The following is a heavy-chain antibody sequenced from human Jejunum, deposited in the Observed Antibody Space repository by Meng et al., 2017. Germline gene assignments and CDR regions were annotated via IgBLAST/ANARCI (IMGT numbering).Heavy chain of an antibody. J-gene: IGHJ4*02. Sequence: GESLKISCAASGFTFSTYGMHWVRQAPGKGLEWVAVIWSHGRTKDYADFVKGRFTISRDNSKNTLYLQMNSLIAEDTAVYYCATDRGGAPFDYWGQGTLVTVSS. CDR2: IWSHGRTK. V-gene: IGHV3-33*01. CDR1: GFTFSTYG. CDR3: ATDRGGAPFDY. D-gene: IGHD3-10*01.